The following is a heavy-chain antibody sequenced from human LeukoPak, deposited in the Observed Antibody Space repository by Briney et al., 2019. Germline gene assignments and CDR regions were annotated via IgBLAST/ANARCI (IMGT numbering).Heavy chain of an antibody. D-gene: IGHD3-10*02. V-gene: IGHV3-20*04. CDR1: GFTFDDYG. CDR3: AGAITMSSGFAFDI. J-gene: IGHJ3*02. Sequence: PGGSLRLSCAAPGFTFDDYGMSWVRQAPGKGLEWVSGINWNGGSTGYADSVKGRFTISRDNAKNSLYLQMNSLRAEDTALYYCAGAITMSSGFAFDIWGQGTMVTVSS. CDR2: INWNGGST.